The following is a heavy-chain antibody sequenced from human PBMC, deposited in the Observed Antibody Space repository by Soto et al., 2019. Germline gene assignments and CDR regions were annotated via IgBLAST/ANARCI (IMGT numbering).Heavy chain of an antibody. J-gene: IGHJ4*02. Sequence: GGSLRLSCAASGFTFSSYGMHWGRQAPCKGLEWVAVIWYDGSNKYYADSVKGRFTISRDNSKNTLYLQMNSLRAEDTAVYDCARDYNLYNRDWGQATRVTLAS. CDR3: ARDYNLYNRD. V-gene: IGHV3-33*01. CDR1: GFTFSSYG. D-gene: IGHD1-1*01. CDR2: IWYDGSNK.